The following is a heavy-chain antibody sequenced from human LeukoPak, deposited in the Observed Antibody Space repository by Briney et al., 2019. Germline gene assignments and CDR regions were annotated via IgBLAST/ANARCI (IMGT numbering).Heavy chain of an antibody. Sequence: GGSLRLSCAASGFTFSDYAMSWVRQAPGKGLEWVSAISGSGGTTYYADSVKGRFTISRDNSKNTLYLQMNSLRAEDTAVYYCAKSRLTSRYSSGWIDYWGQGTLVTVSS. CDR2: ISGSGGTT. CDR1: GFTFSDYA. J-gene: IGHJ4*02. D-gene: IGHD6-19*01. CDR3: AKSRLTSRYSSGWIDY. V-gene: IGHV3-23*01.